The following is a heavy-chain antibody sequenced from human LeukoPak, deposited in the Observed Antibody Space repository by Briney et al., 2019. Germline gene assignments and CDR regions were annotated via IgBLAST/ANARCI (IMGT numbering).Heavy chain of an antibody. Sequence: GASVKVSCKASGYTITDYYLHWVRQAPGQGLEWMGWIIPNTGGTNYAQKFQDWVTMSSDTSISTAYMELSSLRSDDTAVYYCARESVSNLFDYWGQGTLVTVSS. D-gene: IGHD4-11*01. CDR1: GYTITDYY. V-gene: IGHV1-2*04. CDR2: IIPNTGGT. J-gene: IGHJ4*02. CDR3: ARESVSNLFDY.